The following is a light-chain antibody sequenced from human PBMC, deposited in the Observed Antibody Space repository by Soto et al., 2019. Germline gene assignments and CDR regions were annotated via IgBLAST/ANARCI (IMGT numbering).Light chain of an antibody. CDR2: ANT. V-gene: IGLV1-40*01. CDR3: QSYDSSLSGSDVI. CDR1: SSNIGADYD. J-gene: IGLJ2*01. Sequence: QSVLTHPPSVSGAPGQRVTISCTVSSSNIGADYDVHWYQHLPGSAPKLLIYANTKRPSGVPDRFSASKSGTSASLAITGLQAADEAVYYCQSYDSSLSGSDVIFGGGTQLTVL.